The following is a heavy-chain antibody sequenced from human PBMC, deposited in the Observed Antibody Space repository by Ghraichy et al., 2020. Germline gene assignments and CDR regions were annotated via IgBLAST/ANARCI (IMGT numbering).Heavy chain of an antibody. D-gene: IGHD2-8*01. Sequence: GESLNISCAASGFTFSSYSMNWVRQAPGKGLEWVSSISSSSSYIYYADSVKGRFTISRDNAKNSLYLQMNSLRAEDTAVYYCARDLGVYAPSGWDYWGQGTLVTVSS. CDR1: GFTFSSYS. J-gene: IGHJ4*02. V-gene: IGHV3-21*01. CDR3: ARDLGVYAPSGWDY. CDR2: ISSSSSYI.